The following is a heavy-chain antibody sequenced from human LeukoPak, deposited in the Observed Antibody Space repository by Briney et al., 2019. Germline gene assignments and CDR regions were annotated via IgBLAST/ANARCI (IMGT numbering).Heavy chain of an antibody. J-gene: IGHJ4*02. CDR2: INPNSGGT. D-gene: IGHD3-10*01. V-gene: IGHV1-2*02. Sequence: ASVKVSCKASGYTFTGYYMHWVRQAPGQGLEWMGWINPNSGGTNYAQKFQGRVTMTREMSISTAYMELSRLRSDDTAVYYCASLGGSGSTRRLNYWGQGTLVTVSS. CDR3: ASLGGSGSTRRLNY. CDR1: GYTFTGYY.